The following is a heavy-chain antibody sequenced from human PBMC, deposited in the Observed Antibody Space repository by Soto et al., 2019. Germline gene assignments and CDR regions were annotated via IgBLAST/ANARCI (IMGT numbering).Heavy chain of an antibody. CDR2: IYSGGST. CDR3: ARSRGYSYGYGFWASGPRPNYYYYYGMDV. D-gene: IGHD5-18*01. J-gene: IGHJ6*02. CDR1: GFTVSSNY. Sequence: PGGSLRLSCAASGFTVSSNYMSWVRQAPGKGLEWVSVIYSGGSTYYADSVKGRFTISRDNSKNTLYLQMNSLRAEDTAVYYCARSRGYSYGYGFWASGPRPNYYYYYGMDVWGQGTTVTVS. V-gene: IGHV3-66*01.